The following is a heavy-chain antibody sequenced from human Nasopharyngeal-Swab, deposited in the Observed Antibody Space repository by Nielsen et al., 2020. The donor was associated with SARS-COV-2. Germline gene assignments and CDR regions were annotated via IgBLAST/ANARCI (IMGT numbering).Heavy chain of an antibody. D-gene: IGHD2-15*01. CDR1: GGSISSSSYY. CDR2: IYYSGST. V-gene: IGHV4-39*01. J-gene: IGHJ4*02. CDR3: HIVVVIAATREASDY. Sequence: SETLSLTCTVSGGSISSSSYYWGWIRQPPGKGLEWIGSIYYSGSTYYNPSLKSRVTISVDTSKNQFSLKLSSVTAADTAVYYCHIVVVIAATREASDYWGQGTLVTVSS.